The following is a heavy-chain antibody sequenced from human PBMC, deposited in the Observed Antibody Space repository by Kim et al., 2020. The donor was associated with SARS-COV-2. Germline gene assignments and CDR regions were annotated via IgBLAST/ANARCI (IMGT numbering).Heavy chain of an antibody. J-gene: IGHJ4*02. V-gene: IGHV3-13*01. Sequence: GSVKGRFTISRENAKNSLYLQMNSLRAGDTAVYYCAREAHGDYGVHFDYWGQGTLVTVSS. D-gene: IGHD4-17*01. CDR3: AREAHGDYGVHFDY.